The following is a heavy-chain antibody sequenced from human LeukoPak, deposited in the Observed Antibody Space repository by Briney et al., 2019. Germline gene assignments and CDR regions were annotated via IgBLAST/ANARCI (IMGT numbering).Heavy chain of an antibody. CDR1: GGSISSGSYY. V-gene: IGHV4-61*02. J-gene: IGHJ4*02. CDR2: IYTSGST. Sequence: SQTLSLTCTVSGGSISSGSYYWSWIRQPAGKGLEWIGRIYTSGSTNYNPSLKSRVTISVDTSKNQFSLKLSSVTAADTAVYYCARDSDYYDSSGYRIRGQGTLVTVSS. D-gene: IGHD3-22*01. CDR3: ARDSDYYDSSGYRI.